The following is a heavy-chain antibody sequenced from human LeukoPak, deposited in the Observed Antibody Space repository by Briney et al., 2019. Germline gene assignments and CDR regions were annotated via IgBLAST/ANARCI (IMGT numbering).Heavy chain of an antibody. V-gene: IGHV4-61*01. CDR2: IYYSGST. CDR1: GGSISSSNYY. D-gene: IGHD3-10*01. J-gene: IGHJ6*03. Sequence: SETLSLTCSVSGGSISSSNYYWSWIRQPPGNGLEWIGYIYYSGSTNYNPSLKSRVTISVDTSKNQFSLKLSSVTAADTAVYYCARGRSSMVRGYYYYYMDVWGKGTTVTISS. CDR3: ARGRSSMVRGYYYYYMDV.